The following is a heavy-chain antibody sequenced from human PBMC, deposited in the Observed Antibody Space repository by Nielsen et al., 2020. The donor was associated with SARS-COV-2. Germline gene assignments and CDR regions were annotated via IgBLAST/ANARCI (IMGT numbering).Heavy chain of an antibody. CDR2: INPSGGST. V-gene: IGHV1-46*01. Sequence: ASVKVSCKASGYTFTSYYMHWVRQAPGQGLEWMGIINPSGGSTSYAQKFQGRVTITADESTSTAYMELSSLRSEDTAVYYCARAGIAARRGYYYYYMDVWGKGTTVTFSS. CDR1: GYTFTSYY. CDR3: ARAGIAARRGYYYYYMDV. D-gene: IGHD6-6*01. J-gene: IGHJ6*03.